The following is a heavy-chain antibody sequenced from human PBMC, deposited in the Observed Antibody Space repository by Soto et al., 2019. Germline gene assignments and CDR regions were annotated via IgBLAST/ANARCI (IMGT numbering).Heavy chain of an antibody. CDR1: GGTFSSYA. Sequence: SVKVSCKASGGTFSSYAISWVRQAPGQGLEWMGGIIPIFGTANYAQKFQGRVTITADKSTSTAYMELSSLRSEDTAVYYCARVDTAMVSRPDYWGQGTLVTVSS. V-gene: IGHV1-69*06. CDR2: IIPIFGTA. J-gene: IGHJ4*02. CDR3: ARVDTAMVSRPDY. D-gene: IGHD5-18*01.